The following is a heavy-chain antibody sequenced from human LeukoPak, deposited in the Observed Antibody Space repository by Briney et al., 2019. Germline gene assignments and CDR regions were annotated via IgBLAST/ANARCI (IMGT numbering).Heavy chain of an antibody. CDR2: IYHSGST. D-gene: IGHD2-21*02. CDR3: VVTAIQYDAFDI. Sequence: PSETLSLTCTVSGGSISSYYWSWIRQPPGKGLEWIGEIYHSGSTNYNPSLKSRVTISVDKSKNQFSLKLSSVTAADTAVYYCVVTAIQYDAFDIWGQGTMVTVSS. V-gene: IGHV4-59*12. J-gene: IGHJ3*02. CDR1: GGSISSYY.